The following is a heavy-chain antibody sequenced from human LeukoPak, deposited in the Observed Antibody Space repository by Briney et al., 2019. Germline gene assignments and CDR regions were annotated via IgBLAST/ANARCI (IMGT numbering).Heavy chain of an antibody. D-gene: IGHD6-13*01. CDR1: GGSISSSNW. J-gene: IGHJ4*02. Sequence: PSETLSLTCAVSGGSISSSNWWSWVRPPPGKGLEWIGEIYHSGSTNYNPSLKRRVTISADKSKNQFSLKLSSVTAADTAVYYCARAGAAAGLDYWGQGTLVTVSS. V-gene: IGHV4-4*02. CDR2: IYHSGST. CDR3: ARAGAAAGLDY.